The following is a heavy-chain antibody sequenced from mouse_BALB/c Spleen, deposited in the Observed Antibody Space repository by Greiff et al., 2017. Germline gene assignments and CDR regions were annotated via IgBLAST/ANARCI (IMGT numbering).Heavy chain of an antibody. CDR3: AREGGMITTAY. CDR2: INSNGGST. D-gene: IGHD2-4*01. J-gene: IGHJ3*01. CDR1: GFTFSSYG. Sequence: EVKLLESGGGLVQPGGSLKLSCAASGFTFSSYGMSWVRQTPDKRLELVATINSNGGSTYYPDSVKGRFTISRDNAKNTLYLQMSSLKSEDTAMYYCAREGGMITTAYWGQGTLVTVSA. V-gene: IGHV5-6-3*01.